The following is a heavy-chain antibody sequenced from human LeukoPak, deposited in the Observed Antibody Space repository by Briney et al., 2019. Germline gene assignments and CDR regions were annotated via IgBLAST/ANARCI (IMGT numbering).Heavy chain of an antibody. J-gene: IGHJ5*02. V-gene: IGHV3-23*01. D-gene: IGHD6-19*01. CDR2: ISGSGAST. CDR1: GFTFSTYA. Sequence: GGSLRLSCAASGFTFSTYATTWVRQAPGKGLQWVSGISGSGASTYYADSVKGRFTISRDNSKNTLYLQINSLRAEDTAVYHCAKGASSGWLLYWFDPWGQGTLVTVSS. CDR3: AKGASSGWLLYWFDP.